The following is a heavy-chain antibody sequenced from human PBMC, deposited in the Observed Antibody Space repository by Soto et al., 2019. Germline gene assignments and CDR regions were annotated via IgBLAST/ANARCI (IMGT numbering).Heavy chain of an antibody. D-gene: IGHD1-26*01. CDR3: ARRWYSGAYWAFDI. V-gene: IGHV5-51*01. CDR2: IYPGDSDT. CDR1: GYKFNSYW. Sequence: PGESLKISCKGSGYKFNSYWIAWVRQMPGKGLEWMGIIYPGDSDTRYSPSFQGQVTISADKSISSAFLQWSSLKASDTAIYYCARRWYSGAYWAFDIWGQGTMVTV. J-gene: IGHJ3*02.